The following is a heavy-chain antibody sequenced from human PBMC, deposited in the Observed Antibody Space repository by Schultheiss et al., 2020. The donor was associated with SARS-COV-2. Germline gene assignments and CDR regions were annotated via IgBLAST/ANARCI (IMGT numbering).Heavy chain of an antibody. V-gene: IGHV4-61*02. CDR3: ARRVGGEYYFDY. CDR1: GGSISSGSYY. CDR2: IYTSGST. Sequence: SQTLSLTCTVSGGSISSGSYYWSWIRQPAGTGLEWIGRIYTSGSTNYNPSLKSRVTMSVDTSKNQFSLKLSSVTAADTAVYYCARRVGGEYYFDYWGQGTLVTVSS. J-gene: IGHJ4*02. D-gene: IGHD3-16*01.